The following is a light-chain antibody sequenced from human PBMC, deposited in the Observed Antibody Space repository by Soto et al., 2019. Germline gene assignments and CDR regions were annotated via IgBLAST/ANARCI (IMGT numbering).Light chain of an antibody. CDR1: QAITNN. J-gene: IGKJ1*01. CDR3: QQYHNYPRT. CDR2: EES. V-gene: IGKV1-9*01. Sequence: DIHLIQSPSSLSASVADRVTITCRASQAITNNLAWYQQKPGNPPRLLIYEESTLHSGVPSRFSGRKVGTQFILTIDSLQPEDFATYYCQQYHNYPRTFGQGTKVDIK.